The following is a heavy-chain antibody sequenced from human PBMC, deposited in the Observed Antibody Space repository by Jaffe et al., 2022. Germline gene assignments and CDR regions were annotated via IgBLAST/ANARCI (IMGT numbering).Heavy chain of an antibody. D-gene: IGHD3-3*01. V-gene: IGHV3-23*01. Sequence: EVQLLESGGGLVQPGGSLRLSCAASGFTFSSYAMSWVRQAPGKGLEWVSAISGSGGSTYYADSVKGRFTISRDNSKNTLYLQMNSLRAEDTAVYYCAEKRYYDFWSGAIYFDYWGQGTLVTVSS. CDR3: AEKRYYDFWSGAIYFDY. CDR2: ISGSGGST. J-gene: IGHJ4*02. CDR1: GFTFSSYA.